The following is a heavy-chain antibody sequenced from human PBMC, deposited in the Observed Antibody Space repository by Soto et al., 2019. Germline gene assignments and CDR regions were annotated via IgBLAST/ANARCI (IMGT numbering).Heavy chain of an antibody. Sequence: SETLSLTCAISGDSVSSNTASWNWIRQSPSRGLEWLGRTYFRSKWYNDYAVSVKSRIIINPDTSNNQFSLQLNSVTPEDAAVYCCAKGDNRGPKPAYAFDPWGPGTMLTVSS. D-gene: IGHD1-1*01. J-gene: IGHJ5*02. CDR2: TYFRSKWYN. CDR3: AKGDNRGPKPAYAFDP. V-gene: IGHV6-1*01. CDR1: GDSVSSNTAS.